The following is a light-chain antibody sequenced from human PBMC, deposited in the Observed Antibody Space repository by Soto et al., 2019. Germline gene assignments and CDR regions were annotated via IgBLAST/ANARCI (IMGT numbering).Light chain of an antibody. J-gene: IGLJ1*01. Sequence: QSVLAHPPAASATPGQTVTLYCSGRSSNIGNYSVSWCQHCPGTAPRLLIYSDNQRPSGVPDRFSASKSGASASLAISGLQSEDEADFQCAAWDDSLNACVFGTGTKVT. CDR2: SDN. V-gene: IGLV1-44*01. CDR3: AAWDDSLNACV. CDR1: SSNIGNYS.